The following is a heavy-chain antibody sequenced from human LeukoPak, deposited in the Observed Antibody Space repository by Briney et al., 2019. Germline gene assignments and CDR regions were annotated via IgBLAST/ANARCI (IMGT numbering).Heavy chain of an antibody. Sequence: ASVKVSCKASGYTFTSYDINWVRQATGQGLEWMGWINPKNGATNYAQKFQGRVTMTRDTSITTAYMELNRLDSDDTALYYCARRWGFSSGWYGYFDLWGRGTLVSVSS. V-gene: IGHV1-2*02. J-gene: IGHJ2*01. D-gene: IGHD6-19*01. CDR3: ARRWGFSSGWYGYFDL. CDR1: GYTFTSYD. CDR2: INPKNGAT.